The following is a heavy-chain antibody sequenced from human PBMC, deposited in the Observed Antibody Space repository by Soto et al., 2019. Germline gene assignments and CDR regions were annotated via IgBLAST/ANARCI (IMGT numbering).Heavy chain of an antibody. CDR2: IYHSGST. J-gene: IGHJ5*02. CDR3: ARGHLICSGGSCANWFDP. D-gene: IGHD2-15*01. CDR1: GGSISRGGYS. V-gene: IGHV4-30-2*01. Sequence: KSSETLSLTCAVSGGSISRGGYSWSWVRQPPGDGLEWIGYIYHSGSTYYNPSLKSRVTISVDRSKNQFSLKLSSVTAADTAVYYCARGHLICSGGSCANWFDPWGQGTLVTVSS.